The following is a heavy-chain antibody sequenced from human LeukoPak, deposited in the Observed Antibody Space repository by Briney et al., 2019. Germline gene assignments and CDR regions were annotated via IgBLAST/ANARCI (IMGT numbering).Heavy chain of an antibody. CDR2: IGSGSSYI. D-gene: IGHD6-19*01. CDR1: GFTFSSYS. V-gene: IGHV3-21*01. Sequence: PGGSLRLSCAASGFTFSSYSMNWVRQAPGKGLEWVSSIGSGSSYIYYADSLKGRFTISRDNAKNSLYLQMNSLRADDTAVYYCARISSNGRHYFYYPMDVWGQGTTVTVSS. J-gene: IGHJ6*02. CDR3: ARISSNGRHYFYYPMDV.